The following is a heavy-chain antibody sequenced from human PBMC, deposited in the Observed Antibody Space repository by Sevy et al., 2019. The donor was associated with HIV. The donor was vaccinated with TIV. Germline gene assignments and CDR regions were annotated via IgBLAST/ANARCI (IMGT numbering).Heavy chain of an antibody. CDR1: GGSISSYY. V-gene: IGHV4-59*01. CDR2: IYYSGST. Sequence: SETLSLTCTVSGGSISSYYWSWIRQPPGKGLEWIGYIYYSGSTNYNPSLKSRVTISVDTSKNQFTLKLSAVTAADTAVYYCARVRVDYGDYRNWFDPWGQGTLVTVSS. CDR3: ARVRVDYGDYRNWFDP. D-gene: IGHD4-17*01. J-gene: IGHJ5*02.